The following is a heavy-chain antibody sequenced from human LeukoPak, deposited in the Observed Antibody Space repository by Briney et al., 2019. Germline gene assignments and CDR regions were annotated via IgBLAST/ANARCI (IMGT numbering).Heavy chain of an antibody. Sequence: GASVKVSCKASGYTFTSYGISWVRQAPGQGLEWMGWISAYNGNTDYAQKLQGRVTMTTDTSTSTAYMELRSLRSDDTAVYYCARDLPGGSSDAWFDPWGQGTLVTVSS. J-gene: IGHJ5*02. V-gene: IGHV1-18*01. CDR2: ISAYNGNT. CDR3: ARDLPGGSSDAWFDP. CDR1: GYTFTSYG. D-gene: IGHD1-26*01.